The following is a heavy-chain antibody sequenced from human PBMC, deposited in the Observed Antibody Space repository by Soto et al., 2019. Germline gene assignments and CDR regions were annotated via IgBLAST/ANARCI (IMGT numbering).Heavy chain of an antibody. CDR3: ARDPADGVTTPPYGMDV. D-gene: IGHD4-17*01. Sequence: QVQLVQSGAEVKKPGSSVKVSCKASGGTFSSYAISWVRQAPGQGLEWMGGISAYNGNTNYAQKLQGRVTMTTDTSTSTAYMELRSLRSDDTAVYYCARDPADGVTTPPYGMDVWGQGTTVTVSS. V-gene: IGHV1-18*01. J-gene: IGHJ6*02. CDR1: GGTFSSYA. CDR2: ISAYNGNT.